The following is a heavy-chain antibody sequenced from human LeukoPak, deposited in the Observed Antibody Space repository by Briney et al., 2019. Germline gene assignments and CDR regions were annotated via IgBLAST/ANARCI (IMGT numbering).Heavy chain of an antibody. D-gene: IGHD1-7*01. CDR3: ARDQLTGTIRD. V-gene: IGHV4-39*07. Sequence: SETLSLTCTVSGGSISSSSYYWGWLRQPPGKGLEWIGSIYYSGSTYYNPSLKSRVTISVDTSKNQFSLKLSSVTAADTAVYYCARDQLTGTIRDWGQGTLVTVSS. CDR2: IYYSGST. CDR1: GGSISSSSYY. J-gene: IGHJ4*02.